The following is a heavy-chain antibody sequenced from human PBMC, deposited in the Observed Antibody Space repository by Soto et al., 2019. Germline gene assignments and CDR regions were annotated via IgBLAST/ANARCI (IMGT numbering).Heavy chain of an antibody. V-gene: IGHV1-24*01. D-gene: IGHD5-12*01. CDR1: GYTLTELS. CDR3: ATAPPSRGYSGYVGFDY. Sequence: ASVKVSCKVSGYTLTELSMHWVRQAPGKGLEWMGGFDPEDGETIYAQKFQGRVTMTEDTSTDTAYMELSSLGSEDTAVYYCATAPPSRGYSGYVGFDYWGQGTLVTVSS. CDR2: FDPEDGET. J-gene: IGHJ4*02.